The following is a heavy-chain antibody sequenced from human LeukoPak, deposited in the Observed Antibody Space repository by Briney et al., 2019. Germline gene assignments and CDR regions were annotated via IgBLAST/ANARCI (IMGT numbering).Heavy chain of an antibody. CDR2: IYWDDDK. V-gene: IGHV2-5*02. CDR3: ARRYYTGGNFYFDY. D-gene: IGHD2-8*02. Sequence: SGPTLVKPTQTLTLTCTFSGFSLSTSGVGVAWIRQPPGKALEWLALIYWDDDKRYSPSLKSRLTITKGTSKNQVVLTMTNMDPVDTATYYCARRYYTGGNFYFDYWGQGTLVTVSS. CDR1: GFSLSTSGVG. J-gene: IGHJ4*02.